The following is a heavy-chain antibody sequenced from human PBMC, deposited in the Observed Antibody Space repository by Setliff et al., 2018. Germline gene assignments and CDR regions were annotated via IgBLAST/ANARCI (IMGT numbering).Heavy chain of an antibody. D-gene: IGHD2-15*01. CDR3: ARTCSGSGCYAGLES. J-gene: IGHJ4*02. V-gene: IGHV3-49*04. Sequence: GGSLRLSCTTSGFNFHDFAMSWVRQAPGKGLEWVGFIRSNTYGGTTDFAASVRGRFSISRDDFKCIAYLQMNSLRPEDTAVYYCARTCSGSGCYAGLESWGQGTPVTVSS. CDR1: GFNFHDFA. CDR2: IRSNTYGGTT.